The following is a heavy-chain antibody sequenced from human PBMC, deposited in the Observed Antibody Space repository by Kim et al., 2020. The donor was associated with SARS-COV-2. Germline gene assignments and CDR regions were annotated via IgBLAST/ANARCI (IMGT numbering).Heavy chain of an antibody. D-gene: IGHD5-12*01. Sequence: ETLSLTCTVSGGSISSSSYYWGWIRQPPGKGLECIGSIYYSGSTYYNPSLKSRVTISVDTSKNQFSLKLSSVTAADTAVYYCARIRWLRFRSNFDYWGQGTLVTVSS. CDR2: IYYSGST. V-gene: IGHV4-39*07. J-gene: IGHJ4*02. CDR3: ARIRWLRFRSNFDY. CDR1: GGSISSSSYY.